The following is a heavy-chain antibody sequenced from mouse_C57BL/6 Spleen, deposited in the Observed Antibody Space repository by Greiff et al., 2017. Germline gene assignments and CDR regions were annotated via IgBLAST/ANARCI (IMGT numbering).Heavy chain of an antibody. Sequence: EVQLQQSGPELVKPGASVKISCKASGYTFTDYYMNWVKQSHGKSLEWIGDINPNNGGTSYNQKFKGKATLTVDKSSSTAYMELRSLTSEDSAVYYCARAGGTTVLDYWGQGTTLTVSS. CDR1: GYTFTDYY. V-gene: IGHV1-26*01. J-gene: IGHJ2*01. CDR2: INPNNGGT. CDR3: ARAGGTTVLDY. D-gene: IGHD1-1*01.